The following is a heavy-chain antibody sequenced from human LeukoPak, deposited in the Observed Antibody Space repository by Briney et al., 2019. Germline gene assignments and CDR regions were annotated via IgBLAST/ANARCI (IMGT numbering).Heavy chain of an antibody. CDR2: IYPADSTA. J-gene: IGHJ4*02. D-gene: IGHD3-22*01. CDR1: GYSFTTYW. Sequence: GESLKISCKASGYSFTTYWIGWVRQMPGKGLEWMGIIYPADSTAHYSPSFQGQVTISADKSISTAYLQWSSLKASDTAMYYCATRKYYDSSSYYLDYWGQGTLVTVSS. CDR3: ATRKYYDSSSYYLDY. V-gene: IGHV5-51*01.